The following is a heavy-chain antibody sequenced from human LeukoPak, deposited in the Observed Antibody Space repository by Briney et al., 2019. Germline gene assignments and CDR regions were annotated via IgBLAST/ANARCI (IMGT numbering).Heavy chain of an antibody. CDR1: GASISSCAYN. Sequence: PSQTLSLTCTVSGASISSCAYNWSRNRPPPGKGLEWIGDIYYSGSTYYNPSLKSRVTISVDTSKNKFSLKLSSVTAADTAVYYCARYVWGGYRADPWGQGTLVTVSS. V-gene: IGHV4-30-4*08. CDR3: ARYVWGGYRADP. D-gene: IGHD3-16*02. J-gene: IGHJ5*02. CDR2: IYYSGST.